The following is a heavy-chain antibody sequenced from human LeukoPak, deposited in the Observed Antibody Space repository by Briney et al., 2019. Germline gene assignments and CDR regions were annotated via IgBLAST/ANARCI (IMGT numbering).Heavy chain of an antibody. V-gene: IGHV4-59*01. CDR3: ARGTGLHY. J-gene: IGHJ4*02. CDR1: GGSINSYY. D-gene: IGHD4-17*01. Sequence: PSETLSLTCTVSGGSINSYYWSWIRQPPGKGLEWIGYIYYSGSTNYSPSLKSRVTISVDTSKNQFSLKLSSVTAADTAVYYCARGTGLHYWGQGTLVTVSS. CDR2: IYYSGST.